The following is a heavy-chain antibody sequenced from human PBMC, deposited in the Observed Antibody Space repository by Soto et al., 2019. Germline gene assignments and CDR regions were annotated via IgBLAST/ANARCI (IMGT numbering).Heavy chain of an antibody. CDR3: ARTPRYSFPPPDDLDS. Sequence: QVQLVQSGAEVRKPGSSVQVSCKASGGTFYTYTFSWVRQAPGQGLEWMGSITPIYPTTNYAEKFQGRLTVTADASTNTANMDLKSLTSEDTAVYSCARTPRYSFPPPDDLDSWGQGTLVTVSP. CDR1: GGTFYTYT. J-gene: IGHJ4*02. D-gene: IGHD5-18*01. V-gene: IGHV1-69*15. CDR2: ITPIYPTT.